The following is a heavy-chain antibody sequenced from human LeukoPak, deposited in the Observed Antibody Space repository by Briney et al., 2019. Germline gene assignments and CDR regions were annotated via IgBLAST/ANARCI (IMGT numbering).Heavy chain of an antibody. Sequence: PGGSLRLSCAASGFTFSSYNMNWVRQAPGRGLEWVSSISSSSTYIYYTDSMNGRFTISRDNAKNSLYLQMNSLRAEDTALYYCARGHNWGTACYFDFWGQGSLVTVSS. CDR1: GFTFSSYN. CDR3: ARGHNWGTACYFDF. CDR2: ISSSSTYI. D-gene: IGHD7-27*01. V-gene: IGHV3-21*01. J-gene: IGHJ4*02.